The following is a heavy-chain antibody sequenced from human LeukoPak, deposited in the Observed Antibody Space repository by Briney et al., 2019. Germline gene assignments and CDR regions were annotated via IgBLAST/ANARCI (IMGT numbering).Heavy chain of an antibody. CDR2: IYYSGST. Sequence: PSETLSLTCTVSGGSISSSSYYWGWIRQPPGKGLEWIGSIYYSGSTYYNPSLKSRVTISVDTSKNQFSLKLSSVTAADTAVYYCARGIGGYYYDSSGYYYYYYYGMDVWGQGTTVTVSS. J-gene: IGHJ6*02. V-gene: IGHV4-39*07. CDR1: GGSISSSSYY. D-gene: IGHD3-22*01. CDR3: ARGIGGYYYDSSGYYYYYYYGMDV.